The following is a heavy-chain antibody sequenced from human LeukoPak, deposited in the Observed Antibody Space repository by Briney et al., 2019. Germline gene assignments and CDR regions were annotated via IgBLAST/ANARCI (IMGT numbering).Heavy chain of an antibody. CDR1: GGSFSTYY. V-gene: IGHV4-59*01. J-gene: IGHJ4*02. D-gene: IGHD1-26*01. CDR3: ARGLGGNYYLNYFDY. CDR2: FYYSGST. Sequence: TTSETLSLTCTVTGGSFSTYYWSWIRQPPGKGLEWIGHFYYSGSTNYNPSLKSRVTISVDTSRNQFSLKLTSVTAADTAVYYCARGLGGNYYLNYFDYWGQGALVTVSS.